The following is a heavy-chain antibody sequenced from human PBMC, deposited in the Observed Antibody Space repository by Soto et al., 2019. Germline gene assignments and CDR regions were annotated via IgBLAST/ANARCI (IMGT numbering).Heavy chain of an antibody. CDR1: GFTFSSHG. V-gene: IGHV3-33*01. CDR3: MRWGDNRALVY. CDR2: IWYDGSNK. Sequence: QVQLVQSGGGVVQPGRSLRLACAASGFTFSSHGMHWVRQAPGKGLEWVAVIWYDGSNKYYADSVKGRFTISRDNSKNTLYLQMNSLRVEDTAVYYCMRWGDNRALVYWGQGTRVTVSS. J-gene: IGHJ4*02. D-gene: IGHD3-16*01.